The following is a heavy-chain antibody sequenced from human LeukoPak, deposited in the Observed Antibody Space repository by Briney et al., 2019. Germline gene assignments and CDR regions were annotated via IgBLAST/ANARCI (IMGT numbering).Heavy chain of an antibody. CDR2: ISAYNGNT. J-gene: IGHJ6*03. Sequence: GASVKVSCKASGGTFSSYAISWVRQAPGQGLEWMGWISAYNGNTNYAQKLQGRVTMTTDTSTSTAYMELRSLRSDDTAVYYCARGDYGDPDYYYYYMDVWGKGTTVTVSS. CDR1: GGTFSSYA. D-gene: IGHD4-17*01. V-gene: IGHV1-18*01. CDR3: ARGDYGDPDYYYYYMDV.